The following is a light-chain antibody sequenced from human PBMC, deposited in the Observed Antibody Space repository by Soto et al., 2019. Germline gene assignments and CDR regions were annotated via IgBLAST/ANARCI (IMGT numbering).Light chain of an antibody. Sequence: EIVMTQSPATLSVSPGERATLSCRASQSVSSNLAWYQQKPGQAPRLLISGASTRATGVPARFSGSGSETEFTLTSSSLQSEDFALYYCQQYNNWWTFGQGTKVEIK. J-gene: IGKJ1*01. CDR2: GAS. V-gene: IGKV3-15*01. CDR3: QQYNNWWT. CDR1: QSVSSN.